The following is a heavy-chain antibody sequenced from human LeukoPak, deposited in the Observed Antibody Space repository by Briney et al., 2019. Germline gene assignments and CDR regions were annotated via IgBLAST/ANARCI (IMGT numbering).Heavy chain of an antibody. D-gene: IGHD6-19*01. CDR3: ASDHYIRGWRDGFDI. J-gene: IGHJ3*02. CDR1: GYTFTSYG. V-gene: IGHV1-18*01. Sequence: ASVRVSCKASGYTFTSYGMSWVRQAPGQGLEWMGWISAYNGNTNYAQKLQGRVTMTTDTSTSTAYMELSSLRSEDTAMYYCASDHYIRGWRDGFDIWGQGTMVTVSS. CDR2: ISAYNGNT.